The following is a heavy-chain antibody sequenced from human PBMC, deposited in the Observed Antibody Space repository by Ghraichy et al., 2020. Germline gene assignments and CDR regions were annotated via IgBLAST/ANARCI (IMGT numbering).Heavy chain of an antibody. J-gene: IGHJ2*01. D-gene: IGHD4/OR15-4a*01. CDR3: ARNNFSPLVLYHWYFDL. CDR1: GGSISSSSYY. CDR2: IYYSGST. Sequence: SETLSLTCTVSGGSISSSSYYWGWIRQPPGKGLEWIGSIYYSGSTYYNPSLKSRVTISVDTSKNQFSLKLSSVTAADTAVYYCARNNFSPLVLYHWYFDLWGRGTLVTVSS. V-gene: IGHV4-39*01.